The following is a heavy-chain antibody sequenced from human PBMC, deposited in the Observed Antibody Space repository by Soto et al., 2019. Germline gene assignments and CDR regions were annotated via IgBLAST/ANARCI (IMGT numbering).Heavy chain of an antibody. CDR1: GFTFSSYA. CDR2: ISGSGGST. V-gene: IGHV3-23*01. CDR3: AKDFGDYYDSSGYYSSGYYFDY. J-gene: IGHJ4*02. D-gene: IGHD3-22*01. Sequence: GGSLRLSCAASGFTFSSYAMSWVRQAPGKGLEWVSAISGSGGSTYYADSVKGRFTISRDNSKNTLYLQMNSLRAEDTAVYYCAKDFGDYYDSSGYYSSGYYFDYWGQGTLVTVSS.